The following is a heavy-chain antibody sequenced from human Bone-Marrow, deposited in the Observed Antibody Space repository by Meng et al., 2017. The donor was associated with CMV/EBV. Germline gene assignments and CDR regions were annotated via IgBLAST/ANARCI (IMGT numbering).Heavy chain of an antibody. D-gene: IGHD1-26*01. CDR1: GYTFTGYY. CDR2: INPNSGGT. CDR3: ARDPDGSNWFDP. V-gene: IGHV1-2*02. J-gene: IGHJ5*02. Sequence: ASVKVSCKASGYTFTGYYMHWVRQAPGQGLEWMGWINPNSGGTNYAQKFQGRVTMTRDTSISTAYMELSRLRSDDTAVYYCARDPDGSNWFDPWAQGTLVTVPS.